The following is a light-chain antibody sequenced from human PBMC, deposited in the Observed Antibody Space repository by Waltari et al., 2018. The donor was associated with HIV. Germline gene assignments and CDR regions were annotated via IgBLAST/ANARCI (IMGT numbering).Light chain of an antibody. Sequence: DIVMTQSPDSLAVSLGERATINCKSSQSVLYTSTNKNYLAWSQQKSGQPPKLIIYWASTRESGVPDRFSGSGSGTNFTLTISSLQAEDVALYYCQQYYSIPRTFGQGTKVEIQ. V-gene: IGKV4-1*01. CDR2: WAS. CDR3: QQYYSIPRT. CDR1: QSVLYTSTNKNY. J-gene: IGKJ1*01.